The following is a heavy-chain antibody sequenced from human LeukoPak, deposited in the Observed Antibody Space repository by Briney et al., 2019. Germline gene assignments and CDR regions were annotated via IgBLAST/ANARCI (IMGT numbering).Heavy chain of an antibody. J-gene: IGHJ2*01. V-gene: IGHV4-61*08. CDR2: LYYSGST. CDR3: ARDRVGGYDYAYFDL. Sequence: PSQTLSLTCTGSGGSISSGGYYWSWIRQHPGKGLEWIGYLYYSGSTNYNPSLKSRVTISIDTSKNQFSLKLSSVTAADTAVYYCARDRVGGYDYAYFDLWGRGTLVTVSS. CDR1: GGSISSGGYY. D-gene: IGHD5-12*01.